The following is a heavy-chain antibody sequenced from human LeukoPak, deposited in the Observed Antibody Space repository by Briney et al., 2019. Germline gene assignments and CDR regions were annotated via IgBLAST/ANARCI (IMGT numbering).Heavy chain of an antibody. D-gene: IGHD6-13*01. CDR1: GYTFTSYG. Sequence: ASVKVSCKASGYTFTSYGISWVRQAPGQGLEWMGWISAYNGNTNYAQKLQGRVTMTTDTSTSTAYMELRSLRSDDTAVYYCAREGVAAADKSDWFDPWGQGTLVTVSS. CDR2: ISAYNGNT. V-gene: IGHV1-18*01. J-gene: IGHJ5*02. CDR3: AREGVAAADKSDWFDP.